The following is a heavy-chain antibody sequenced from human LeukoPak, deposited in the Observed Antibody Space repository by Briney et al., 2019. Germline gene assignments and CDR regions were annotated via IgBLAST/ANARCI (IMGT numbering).Heavy chain of an antibody. D-gene: IGHD1-26*01. CDR2: TSPDEGLK. Sequence: GGSLRLSCAASAFTFSIYGMHWVRQAPGKGLEWVAVTSPDEGLKFYGDSVKGRFTISRDNSENTMYLQMNNLREEDTAVYYCTRDPILGAPDYFDYWGQGTLVTVSS. CDR1: AFTFSIYG. J-gene: IGHJ4*02. V-gene: IGHV3-30*19. CDR3: TRDPILGAPDYFDY.